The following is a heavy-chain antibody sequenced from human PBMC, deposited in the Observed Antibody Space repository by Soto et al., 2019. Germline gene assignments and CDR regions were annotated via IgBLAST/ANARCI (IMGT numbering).Heavy chain of an antibody. D-gene: IGHD2-15*01. CDR2: IAYDGSNA. CDR1: GFTFRNYA. Sequence: QVQLVESGGGVVQPGGSLRLSCAASGFTFRNYAMHWVRQAPGKGLECLAVIAYDGSNAFYRDSVKGRFTISRDNSKNPLYSHMKSLRSEDTCVYYCARGDREDILVVFGARPGEYGIDIWGQGTTVTVSS. V-gene: IGHV3-30-3*01. CDR3: ARGDREDILVVFGARPGEYGIDI. J-gene: IGHJ6*02.